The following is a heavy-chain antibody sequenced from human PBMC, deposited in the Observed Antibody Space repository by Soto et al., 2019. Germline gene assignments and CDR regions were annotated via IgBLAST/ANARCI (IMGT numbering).Heavy chain of an antibody. V-gene: IGHV3-23*01. CDR2: ISGSGGST. CDR3: AKGGPRSVAALHY. J-gene: IGHJ4*02. CDR1: GFTFSTYA. D-gene: IGHD6-19*01. Sequence: EVQLLESGGGLVQPGGSLRLSCAASGFTFSTYAMSWVRQAPGMGLEWVSAISGSGGSTYYANSVKGRFTISRDNSKNTLYLQMSSLRAEDTAIYYCAKGGPRSVAALHYWGQGTLVTVSS.